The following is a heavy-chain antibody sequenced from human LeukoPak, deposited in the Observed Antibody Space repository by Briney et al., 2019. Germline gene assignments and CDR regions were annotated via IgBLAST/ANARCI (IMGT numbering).Heavy chain of an antibody. V-gene: IGHV3-7*01. D-gene: IGHD3-10*01. Sequence: GGSLRLSCAASGFTFSSYWMSWVRQAPGKGLEWVANIKQDGSEKYYVASVKGRFTISRDNAKNSLYLQMNSLRAEDTAVYYCARDGYYYGSGSWGYFDYWGQGTLVTVSS. CDR1: GFTFSSYW. J-gene: IGHJ4*02. CDR3: ARDGYYYGSGSWGYFDY. CDR2: IKQDGSEK.